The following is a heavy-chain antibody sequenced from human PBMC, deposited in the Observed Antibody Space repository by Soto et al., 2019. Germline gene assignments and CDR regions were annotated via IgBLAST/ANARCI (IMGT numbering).Heavy chain of an antibody. J-gene: IGHJ4*02. CDR1: GFSVSSYS. CDR3: SRWDGYGDY. V-gene: IGHV3-23*01. D-gene: IGHD3-16*01. Sequence: GGSLRLSCAASGFSVSSYSMTWVRQAPGKGLEYVSGISVGGDRKFYADSVKGRFTVSRDNSKNILYLQMGSLRVDDTAIYYCSRWDGYGDYWGQGTLVTVSS. CDR2: ISVGGDRK.